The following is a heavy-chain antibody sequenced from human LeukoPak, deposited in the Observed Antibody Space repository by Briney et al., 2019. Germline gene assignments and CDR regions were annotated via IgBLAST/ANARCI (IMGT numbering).Heavy chain of an antibody. J-gene: IGHJ5*02. V-gene: IGHV3-21*01. CDR2: ISSSSSYI. CDR3: ASDIAVVPAAPPFDP. CDR1: GFTFSSYS. D-gene: IGHD2-2*01. Sequence: GGSLRLSCAASGFTFSSYSMNWVRQAPGKGLEWVSSISSSSSYIYYADSVKGRFTISRDNAKNSLYLQMNSLRAEDTAVYYCASDIAVVPAAPPFDPWGQGTLVTVSS.